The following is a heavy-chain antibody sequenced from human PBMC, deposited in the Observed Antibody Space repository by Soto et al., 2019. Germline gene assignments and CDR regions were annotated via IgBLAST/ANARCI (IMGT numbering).Heavy chain of an antibody. CDR1: GGSFSGYY. J-gene: IGHJ4*02. CDR2: INHSGST. D-gene: IGHD6-6*01. V-gene: IGHV4-34*01. Sequence: QVQLQQWGAGLLKPSETLSLTCAVYGGSFSGYYWNWIRQPPGKGLEWIGEINHSGSTNYNPSLKSRVTISVDTSKNQFSLKLSSVTAADTAVYYCARGLKLGRYFDYWGQGTLVTVSS. CDR3: ARGLKLGRYFDY.